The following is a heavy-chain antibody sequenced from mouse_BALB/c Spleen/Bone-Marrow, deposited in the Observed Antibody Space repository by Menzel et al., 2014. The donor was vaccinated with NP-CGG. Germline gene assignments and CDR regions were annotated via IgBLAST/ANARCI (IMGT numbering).Heavy chain of an antibody. D-gene: IGHD4-1*01. Sequence: DVMLVESGGGLVQPGGSLELSCATPGFTFSDYYMYWVRQTPEKRLEWVAYITKGGGSTYYPDIVKGRFTISRDNAKNPLNQQISRLKSEDAAMYYCARQLAYAMDYWGQGTSVTVSS. V-gene: IGHV5-12*02. J-gene: IGHJ4*01. CDR3: ARQLAYAMDY. CDR1: GFTFSDYY. CDR2: ITKGGGST.